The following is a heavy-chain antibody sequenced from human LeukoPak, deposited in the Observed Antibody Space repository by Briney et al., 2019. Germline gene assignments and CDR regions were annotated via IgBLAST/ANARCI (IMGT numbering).Heavy chain of an antibody. CDR2: IMPLFGTA. CDR3: ASGSLGDGYGVGDYYQYMDV. V-gene: IGHV1-69*05. J-gene: IGHJ6*03. Sequence: SVKVSCKASGGTFNSYAIRWVRPAPGQGLEWMGGIMPLFGTANYAQEFQGRVTFTTDESASTAYMEVSSLRSEDTAVYYCASGSLGDGYGVGDYYQYMDVWGKGTTVTVSS. D-gene: IGHD5-24*01. CDR1: GGTFNSYA.